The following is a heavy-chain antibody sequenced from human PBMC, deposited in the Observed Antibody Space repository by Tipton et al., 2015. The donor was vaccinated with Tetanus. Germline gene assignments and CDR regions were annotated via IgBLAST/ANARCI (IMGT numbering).Heavy chain of an antibody. J-gene: IGHJ6*02. V-gene: IGHV1-2*02. D-gene: IGHD3-22*01. CDR1: GYTFTGYY. CDR2: IDPNSGGT. Sequence: QLVQSGAEMKKPGASVKVSCKASGYTFTGYYIYWVRQAPGQGLEWMGWIDPNSGGTVYAQKFQGRVTMTRDTSISTAYMDLRSLRSDDTAVYYCARDRGDYIYYGMDVWGPGTTVTV. CDR3: ARDRGDYIYYGMDV.